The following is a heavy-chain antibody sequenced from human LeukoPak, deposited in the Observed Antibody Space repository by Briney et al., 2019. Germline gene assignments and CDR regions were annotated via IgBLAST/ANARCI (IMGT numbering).Heavy chain of an antibody. CDR2: ISGGGGST. V-gene: IGHV3-23*01. CDR1: GFTFTSYS. D-gene: IGHD1-26*01. Sequence: GSLRLSCAASGFTFTSYSMNWVRQAPGKGLEWVSTISGGGGSTYYADSVKGRFTISRDNSKNTLYLQVNSLRAEDTAVYYCAKGGKWDVSPFDYWGQGTLVTVSS. CDR3: AKGGKWDVSPFDY. J-gene: IGHJ4*02.